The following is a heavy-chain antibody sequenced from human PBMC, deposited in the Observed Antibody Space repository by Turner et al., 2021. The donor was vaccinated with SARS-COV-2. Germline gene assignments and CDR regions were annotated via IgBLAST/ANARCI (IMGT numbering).Heavy chain of an antibody. D-gene: IGHD1-26*01. J-gene: IGHJ6*02. CDR2: RFYSGNT. V-gene: IGHV4-39*02. CDR1: GASLRSSRYY. Sequence: QVQLQESGPGLVKSSETLSLTCTVSGASLRSSRYYWGCIRQPPGKGLEWIGNRFYSGNTYYNESLKSRVTISMDTSANRFSLRLSSVTAADTAVYYCARLRVGATIYYYHGMDAWGQGTTVTVSS. CDR3: ARLRVGATIYYYHGMDA.